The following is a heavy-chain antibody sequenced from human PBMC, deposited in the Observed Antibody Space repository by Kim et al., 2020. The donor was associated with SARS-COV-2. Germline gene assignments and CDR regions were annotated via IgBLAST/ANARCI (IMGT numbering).Heavy chain of an antibody. CDR1: RFTFSSYG. CDR3: ARGYSSGWSNGDCFDY. CDR2: IWYDGSNK. D-gene: IGHD6-19*01. J-gene: IGHJ4*02. Sequence: GGSLRLSCAASRFTFSSYGMHWVRQAPGKGLEWVAVIWYDGSNKYYADSVKGRFTISRDNSKNTLYLQMNSLRAEDTAVYYCARGYSSGWSNGDCFDYWGQGTLVTVSS. V-gene: IGHV3-33*01.